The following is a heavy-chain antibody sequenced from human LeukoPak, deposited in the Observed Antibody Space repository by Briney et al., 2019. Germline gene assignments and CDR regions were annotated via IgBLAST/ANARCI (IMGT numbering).Heavy chain of an antibody. CDR2: ISYDGSNK. CDR1: GFTFSSYA. J-gene: IGHJ4*02. CDR3: ARDFGPRSGVIDY. V-gene: IGHV3-30-3*01. Sequence: PGRSLRLSCAASGFTFSSYAMHWVRQAPGKGLEWVAVISYDGSNKYYADSVKGRFTISRDNSKNTLYLQMNSLRAEDTAVYYCARDFGPRSGVIDYWGQGTLVTVSS. D-gene: IGHD6-19*01.